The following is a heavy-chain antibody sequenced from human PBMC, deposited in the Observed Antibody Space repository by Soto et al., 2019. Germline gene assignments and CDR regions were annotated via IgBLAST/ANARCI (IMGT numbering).Heavy chain of an antibody. J-gene: IGHJ3*02. Sequence: GGSLRLSCAASGFTFSNAWMSWVRQAPGKGLEWVGRIKSKTDGGTTDYAAPVKGRFTISRDDSKNTLYLQMNSLKTEDTAVYYCSVEDIVVVVAAHDAFDIWGQGTMVTVSS. D-gene: IGHD2-15*01. V-gene: IGHV3-15*01. CDR2: IKSKTDGGTT. CDR3: SVEDIVVVVAAHDAFDI. CDR1: GFTFSNAW.